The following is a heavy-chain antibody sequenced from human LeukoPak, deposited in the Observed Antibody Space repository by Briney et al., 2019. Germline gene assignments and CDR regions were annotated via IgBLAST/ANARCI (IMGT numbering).Heavy chain of an antibody. J-gene: IGHJ5*02. D-gene: IGHD3-10*01. CDR1: GFTFSSYG. V-gene: IGHV3-23*01. CDR3: AKGYYGSGTYGWFDP. Sequence: GGSLRLSCAASGFTFSSYGMSWVRQAPGKGLEWVSAISGSGGSTYYADSVKGRFTISRDNSKNTLYLQMNSLRAEDTAVYYCAKGYYGSGTYGWFDPWGQGTLVTVSS. CDR2: ISGSGGST.